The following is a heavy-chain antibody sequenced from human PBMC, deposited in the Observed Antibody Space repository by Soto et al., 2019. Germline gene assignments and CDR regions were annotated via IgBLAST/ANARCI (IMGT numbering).Heavy chain of an antibody. V-gene: IGHV3-21*01. Sequence: EVQLVESGGGLVKPGGSLRLSCAASGFTFSSYSMNWVRQAPGKGLEWVSSISSSSSYIYYADSVKGRFTISRDNAKNSLYLQMNSLRAEDTAVYYCAREGARGYSGYDEGYWGQGTLVTVSS. D-gene: IGHD5-12*01. J-gene: IGHJ4*02. CDR3: AREGARGYSGYDEGY. CDR1: GFTFSSYS. CDR2: ISSSSSYI.